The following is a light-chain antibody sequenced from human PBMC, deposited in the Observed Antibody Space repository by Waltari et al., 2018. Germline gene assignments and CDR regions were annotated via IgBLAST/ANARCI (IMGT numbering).Light chain of an antibody. Sequence: DIQMTQSPSSLSASVGDGVTITCQAGQDIANYLNWYQQKPGKAPKLLVYDASNLHSGVPSRFSGSGSGTHFTFTITGLQPEDIATYYCQQHDHLPFTFGPGTKVDIK. CDR3: QQHDHLPFT. CDR1: QDIANY. V-gene: IGKV1-33*01. CDR2: DAS. J-gene: IGKJ3*01.